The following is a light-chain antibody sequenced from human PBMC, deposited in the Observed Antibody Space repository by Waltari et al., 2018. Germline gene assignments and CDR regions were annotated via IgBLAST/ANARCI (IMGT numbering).Light chain of an antibody. CDR3: SSYAGSSKGV. CDR2: AVS. J-gene: IGLJ2*01. V-gene: IGLV2-23*02. Sequence: QSALPQPASVSGSPGQSTTTPCPGTSMDVGNDKLVPWYHQHPGKAPKLMIYAVSKRPSGVSDRFSGSKSGDMASLTISGLQPEDEAEYFCSSYAGSSKGVFGGGTKVTVL. CDR1: SMDVGNDKL.